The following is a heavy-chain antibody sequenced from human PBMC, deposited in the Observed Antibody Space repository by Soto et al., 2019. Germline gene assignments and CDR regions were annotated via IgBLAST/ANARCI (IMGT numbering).Heavy chain of an antibody. CDR2: ITGSGGTT. J-gene: IGHJ4*02. CDR3: AKNFPRFDY. CDR1: GFTFRSYV. D-gene: IGHD1-7*01. Sequence: PGGSLRLSCTASGFTFRSYVMSWVRQAPGKGLEWVSAITGSGGTTYYADSVKGRFTISRDNSDNTLYLQMNSLRVEDTAVYYCAKNFPRFDYWGQGTLVTVSS. V-gene: IGHV3-23*01.